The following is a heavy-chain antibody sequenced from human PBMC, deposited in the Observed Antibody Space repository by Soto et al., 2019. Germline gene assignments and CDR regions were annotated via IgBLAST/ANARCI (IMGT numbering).Heavy chain of an antibody. CDR3: ARDLSWGSNWYYYMDV. V-gene: IGHV3-48*01. J-gene: IGHJ6*03. CDR1: GFILSDCA. CDR2: ISSSSSVI. Sequence: GGSLRLSCTASGFILSDCAMNWVRQAPGKGLEWVSYISSSSSVIDYADSVKGRFTVSRDNARNSLYLQMNSLRAEDTAVYYCARDLSWGSNWYYYMDVWGKGTTVTVSS. D-gene: IGHD7-27*01.